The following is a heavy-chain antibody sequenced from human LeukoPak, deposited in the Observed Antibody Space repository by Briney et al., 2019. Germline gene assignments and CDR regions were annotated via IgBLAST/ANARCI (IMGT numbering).Heavy chain of an antibody. CDR2: VYYGGDA. V-gene: IGHV4-39*01. CDR3: ARLFSRGWPYYYGLGA. Sequence: SETLSLTCTVSGGSIDSSGSYWGWIRQPPGKGLEWIGCVYYGGDAYYNPSLKSRVTISADLSKNQFSLSLISVTAADTALYYCARLFSRGWPYYYGLGAWGQGSTVTVSS. CDR1: GGSIDSSGSY. J-gene: IGHJ6*02. D-gene: IGHD6-19*01.